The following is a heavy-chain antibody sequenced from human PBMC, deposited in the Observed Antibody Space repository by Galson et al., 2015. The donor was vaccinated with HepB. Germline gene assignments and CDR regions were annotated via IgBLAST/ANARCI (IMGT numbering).Heavy chain of an antibody. CDR3: ARVRYDFWSGFFWFDP. J-gene: IGHJ5*02. D-gene: IGHD3-3*01. Sequence: SVTVSCKASGSTFTGYYMHWVRQAPGQGLEWMGWINPNSGGTNYAQKFQGWVTMTRDTSISTAYMELSRLRSDDTAVYYCARVRYDFWSGFFWFDPWGQGTLVTVSS. V-gene: IGHV1-2*04. CDR2: INPNSGGT. CDR1: GSTFTGYY.